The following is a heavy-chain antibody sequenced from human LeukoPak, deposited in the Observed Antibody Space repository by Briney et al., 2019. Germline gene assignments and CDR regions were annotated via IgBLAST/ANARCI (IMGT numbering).Heavy chain of an antibody. Sequence: GAAVKVSCKASGGTFSSYAISWVRQAPGQGLEWMGRIIPILGIANYAQKFQGRVTITADKSTSTAYMELSSLRSEDTAVYYCARGRLSSTVTYFGYWGQGTLVTVSS. CDR2: IIPILGIA. CDR3: ARGRLSSTVTYFGY. V-gene: IGHV1-69*04. CDR1: GGTFSSYA. D-gene: IGHD4-17*01. J-gene: IGHJ4*02.